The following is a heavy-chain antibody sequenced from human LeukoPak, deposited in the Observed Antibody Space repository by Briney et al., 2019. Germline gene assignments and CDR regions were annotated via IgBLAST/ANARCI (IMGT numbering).Heavy chain of an antibody. CDR2: ITPDGGAQ. CDR1: GFTFSDHY. J-gene: IGHJ4*02. Sequence: GGSLRLSCAVYGFTFSDHYMSWIRQAPGKVLEWVAYITPDGGAQYYANSVKGRFTLSRDNTKNSVYLQMNSLRADDSAVYYCARGQWGLDVWGQGTLVFVSS. CDR3: ARGQWGLDV. D-gene: IGHD1-26*01. V-gene: IGHV3-11*01.